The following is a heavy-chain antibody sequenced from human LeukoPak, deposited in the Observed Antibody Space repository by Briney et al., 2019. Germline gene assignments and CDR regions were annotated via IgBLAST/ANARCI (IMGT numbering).Heavy chain of an antibody. CDR1: GYTFTAYY. J-gene: IGHJ4*02. V-gene: IGHV1-2*02. CDR3: ARVVVGGSSGYYASGEGDY. D-gene: IGHD3-22*01. CDR2: INPNSGGT. Sequence: ASVKVSCKASGYTFTAYYMHWVRPAPGQGLEWMGWINPNSGGTNYAQKFQGRVTMTRDTSISTAYMELSRLRSDDTAVYYCARVVVGGSSGYYASGEGDYWGQGTLVTVSS.